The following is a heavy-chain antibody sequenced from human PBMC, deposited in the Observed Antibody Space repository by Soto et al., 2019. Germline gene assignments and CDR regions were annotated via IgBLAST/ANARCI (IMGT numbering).Heavy chain of an antibody. CDR1: NGSFSGYY. D-gene: IGHD1-1*01. CDR3: ARGPVTGTKRPVAPMDF. Sequence: SERVSITCAVYNGSFSGYYWSWIRQPPGKGLEWIGEINHSGSTNYNPSLKSRVTISVDTSKNQFSLKLSSVTAADTAVYYCARGPVTGTKRPVAPMDFWGQGTLVTVSS. V-gene: IGHV4-34*01. J-gene: IGHJ4*02. CDR2: INHSGST.